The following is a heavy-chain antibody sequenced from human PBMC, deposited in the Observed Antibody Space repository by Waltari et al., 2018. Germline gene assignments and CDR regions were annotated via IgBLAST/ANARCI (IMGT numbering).Heavy chain of an antibody. Sequence: EVQLWESGGGLEQPGGSLRLSCSASGFTFSNYGMNWFRQAPGKGLKWVSSITGDGAYTYYTDSVKGRFIVSRDNSKNTVYLQMNSLRAEDTAVYFCTKWAETTKAYFDDWGQGILVTVAS. CDR1: GFTFSNYG. CDR2: ITGDGAYT. J-gene: IGHJ4*02. V-gene: IGHV3-23*01. CDR3: TKWAETTKAYFDD. D-gene: IGHD1-7*01.